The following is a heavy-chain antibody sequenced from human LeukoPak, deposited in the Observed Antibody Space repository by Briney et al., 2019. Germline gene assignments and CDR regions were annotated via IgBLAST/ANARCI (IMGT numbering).Heavy chain of an antibody. J-gene: IGHJ4*02. CDR3: ASSTVSDAGFDY. CDR2: INHSGST. CDR1: GGSFSGYY. V-gene: IGHV4-34*01. D-gene: IGHD4-11*01. Sequence: PSETLSLTCAVYGGSFSGYYWSWIRQPPGKGLEWIGEINHSGSTYYNPSLKSRVTISVDTSRNQLSLKVSSVTAADTAMYYCASSTVSDAGFDYWGQGTLVTVSS.